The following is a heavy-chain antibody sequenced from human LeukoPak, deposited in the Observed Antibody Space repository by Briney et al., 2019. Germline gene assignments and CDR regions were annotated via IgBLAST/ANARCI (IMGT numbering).Heavy chain of an antibody. CDR3: AKGGGGRAAAALFDY. D-gene: IGHD6-13*01. V-gene: IGHV3-43D*03. Sequence: GGSLRLSCAASGFTFDDYAMHWVRQAPGKGLEWVSLISWDGGSTYYADSVKGRFTISRDNSKNSLYLQMNSLRAEDTALYYCAKGGGGRAAAALFDYWGQGTLVTVSS. CDR2: ISWDGGST. CDR1: GFTFDDYA. J-gene: IGHJ4*02.